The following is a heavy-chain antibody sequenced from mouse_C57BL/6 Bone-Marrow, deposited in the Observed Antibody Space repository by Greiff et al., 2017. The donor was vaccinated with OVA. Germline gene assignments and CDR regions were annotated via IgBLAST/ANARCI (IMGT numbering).Heavy chain of an antibody. D-gene: IGHD1-1*01. CDR1: GFTFSSSG. Sequence: EVMLVESGGDLVKPGGSLKLSCAASGFTFSSSGMSWVRQTPDKRLEWVATISSGGSYTYYPDSVKGRFTISRDNAKNTLYLQMSSLKSEDTAMYYCARRGSSSWFAYWGQGTLVTVSA. V-gene: IGHV5-6*02. CDR3: ARRGSSSWFAY. J-gene: IGHJ3*01. CDR2: ISSGGSYT.